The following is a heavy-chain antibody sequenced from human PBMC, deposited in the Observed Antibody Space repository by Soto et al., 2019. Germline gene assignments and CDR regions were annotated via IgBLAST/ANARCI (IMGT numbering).Heavy chain of an antibody. CDR1: GFTFSSYW. J-gene: IGHJ4*01. CDR3: ARDNWNSY. D-gene: IGHD1-7*01. Sequence: LRLSCAASGFTFSSYWMHWVLQAPGKGLMWVSRIHNDGSTTRYADSVKGRFTISRDNAKNTLYLQMSSLRVEDTAVYYCARDNWNSYWGQGTLVTVSS. V-gene: IGHV3-74*01. CDR2: IHNDGSTT.